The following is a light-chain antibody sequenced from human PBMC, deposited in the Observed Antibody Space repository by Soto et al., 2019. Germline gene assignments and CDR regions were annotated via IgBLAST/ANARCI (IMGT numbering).Light chain of an antibody. Sequence: QAVLTQPPSVSEAPRQRVTISCSGSSSNIGNNAVNWFQQLPGKAPKLLIYYDDLVPSGVSDRFSGSKSGTSASLAIRGLQSEDEADYYCATWDDSLSGPVFGGGTKVTVL. V-gene: IGLV1-36*01. CDR2: YDD. J-gene: IGLJ2*01. CDR1: SSNIGNNA. CDR3: ATWDDSLSGPV.